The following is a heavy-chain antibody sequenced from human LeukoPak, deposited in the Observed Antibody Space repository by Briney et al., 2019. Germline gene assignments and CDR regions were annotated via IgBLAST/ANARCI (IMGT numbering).Heavy chain of an antibody. V-gene: IGHV1-3*01. CDR2: INAGNGNT. Sequence: ASVKVSCKAPGYTFTSYAMHWVRQAPGQRLEWMGWINAGNGNTKYSQKFQGRVTITRDTSASTAYMELSSLRSEDTAVYYCARYCSGGSCYYYGMDVWGQGTTVTVSS. J-gene: IGHJ6*02. D-gene: IGHD2-15*01. CDR1: GYTFTSYA. CDR3: ARYCSGGSCYYYGMDV.